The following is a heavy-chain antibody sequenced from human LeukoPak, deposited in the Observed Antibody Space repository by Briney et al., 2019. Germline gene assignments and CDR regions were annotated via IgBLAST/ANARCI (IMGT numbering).Heavy chain of an antibody. Sequence: SETLSLTCTVSGGSISSYYWSWIRQPPGKGLEWIGYIYYSGSTNYNPSLKSRVTISVDTSKNQFSLKLSSVTAADTAVYYCARELYYDILTGGFDAFDIWGQGTMVTVSS. J-gene: IGHJ3*02. CDR1: GGSISSYY. D-gene: IGHD3-9*01. CDR2: IYYSGST. CDR3: ARELYYDILTGGFDAFDI. V-gene: IGHV4-59*12.